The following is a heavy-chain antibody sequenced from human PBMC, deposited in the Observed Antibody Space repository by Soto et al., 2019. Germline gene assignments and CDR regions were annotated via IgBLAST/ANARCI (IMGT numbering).Heavy chain of an antibody. CDR2: IYTTGTT. Sequence: PSETLSLTCSVSGDSMSTGGYYWTWIRQHPGKGLEWIGHIYTTGTTYYSPSLKSQVTMSIDKSSNRFSLKLSSVTAADTAVYYCARSHLIVYSSGWYFDYWGQGTLVTVSS. D-gene: IGHD6-19*01. V-gene: IGHV4-31*02. CDR1: GDSMSTGGYY. CDR3: ARSHLIVYSSGWYFDY. J-gene: IGHJ4*02.